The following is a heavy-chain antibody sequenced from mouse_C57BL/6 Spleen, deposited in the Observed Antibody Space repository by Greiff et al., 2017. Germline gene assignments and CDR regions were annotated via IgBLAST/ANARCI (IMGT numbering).Heavy chain of an antibody. CDR3: ARLSNLAMDY. CDR1: GYTFTSYW. Sequence: QVQLQQPGAELVMPGSSVKLSCKASGYTFTSYWMHWVKQRPGQGLEWIGEIDPSDSDTNYNQKFKGKSTLTVDKSSSTAYMQLSSLTYEDSAVYDCARLSNLAMDYWGQGTSVTVSS. CDR2: IDPSDSDT. V-gene: IGHV1-69*01. J-gene: IGHJ4*01. D-gene: IGHD6-2*01.